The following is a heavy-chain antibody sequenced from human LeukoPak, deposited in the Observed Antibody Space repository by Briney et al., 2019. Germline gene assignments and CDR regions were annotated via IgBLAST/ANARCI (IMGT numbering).Heavy chain of an antibody. CDR1: GFTFRSYV. V-gene: IGHV3-30*01. CDR3: ARGGSRLQLPYYYDYMDV. Sequence: PGGSLRLSCAASGFTFRSYVMHWVRQAPGKGLEWVAVISYDGSNKYYADSVRGRFTISRDYSKNTLYLQMNSLRAEDTAVYYCARGGSRLQLPYYYDYMDVWGKGTTVTVS. CDR2: ISYDGSNK. D-gene: IGHD4-11*01. J-gene: IGHJ6*03.